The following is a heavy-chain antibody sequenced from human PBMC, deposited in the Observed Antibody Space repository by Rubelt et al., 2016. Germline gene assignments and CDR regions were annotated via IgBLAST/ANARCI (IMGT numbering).Heavy chain of an antibody. D-gene: IGHD2-2*01. CDR3: AGDPTTRCTSTGWFDP. J-gene: IGHJ5*02. CDR2: ISAYNGNT. CDR1: GYPFTSYG. Sequence: QVQLVQSGAEVKKPGASVKVSCKASGYPFTSYGISWVRQAPGPGLAWMGWISAYNGNTNYAQMVQGRVTMTTDTSTSTAYMGLRSLSSDDTAVYCCAGDPTTRCTSTGWFDPWGQGTLVTVSS. V-gene: IGHV1-18*01.